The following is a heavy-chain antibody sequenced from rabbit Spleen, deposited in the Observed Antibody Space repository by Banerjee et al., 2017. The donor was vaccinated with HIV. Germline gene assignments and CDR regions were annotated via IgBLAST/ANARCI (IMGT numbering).Heavy chain of an antibody. V-gene: IGHV1S40*01. Sequence: QSLEESGGDLVKPGASLTLTCIASGVSFSGDPYICWVRQAPGKGLEWIVCIDIGSSGFTYYANWAKGRFTISKTSSTTVTLQMTSLTAADTATYFCARDTSSSFSSYGMDLWGQGTLVTVS. D-gene: IGHD1-1*01. J-gene: IGHJ6*01. CDR2: IDIGSSGFT. CDR1: GVSFSGDPY. CDR3: ARDTSSSFSSYGMDL.